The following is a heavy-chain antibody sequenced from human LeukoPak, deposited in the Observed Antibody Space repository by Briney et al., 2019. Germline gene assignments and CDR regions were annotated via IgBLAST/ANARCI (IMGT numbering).Heavy chain of an antibody. CDR3: GKDRDALIRGVTIDF. CDR2: ISWDGSSI. CDR1: GFKFDNYC. Sequence: GGSLRLSCVASGFKFDNYCIHCVRQAAGKCMEWVSGISWDGSSIGYADSVKGRFTISRDNAKNSLFLQMNSLRAEDTALYYCGKDRDALIRGVTIDFWGQGTLVTVSS. D-gene: IGHD3-10*01. V-gene: IGHV3-9*01. J-gene: IGHJ4*02.